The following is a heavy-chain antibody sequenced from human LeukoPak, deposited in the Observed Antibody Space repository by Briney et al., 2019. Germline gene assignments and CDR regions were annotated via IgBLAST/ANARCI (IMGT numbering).Heavy chain of an antibody. J-gene: IGHJ4*02. CDR2: IYYSGST. V-gene: IGHV4-30-4*01. D-gene: IGHD2-21*02. CDR1: GGSISSGDYY. Sequence: PSQTLSLTCTVSGGSISSGDYYWSWIRQPPGKGLEWIGYIYYSGSTYYNPSLKSRVTISVDTSKNQFSLKLSSVTAADTAVYYCARALLGDHHGAIDYWGQGTLVTVSS. CDR3: ARALLGDHHGAIDY.